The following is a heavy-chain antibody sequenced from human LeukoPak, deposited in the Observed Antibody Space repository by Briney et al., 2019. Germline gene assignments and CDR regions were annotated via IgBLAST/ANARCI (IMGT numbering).Heavy chain of an antibody. Sequence: SETLSLTCTVSGGSISSSDDFWGWIRQAPGKGLEWIGYIYYSGTTNYNPSLKSRVTISVDTSKNQFSLNLSSVTAADTAVYYCARRSPGYSYSIDSWGQGTLVTVSS. J-gene: IGHJ4*02. CDR3: ARRSPGYSYSIDS. CDR1: GGSISSSDDF. CDR2: IYYSGTT. D-gene: IGHD5-18*01. V-gene: IGHV4-61*05.